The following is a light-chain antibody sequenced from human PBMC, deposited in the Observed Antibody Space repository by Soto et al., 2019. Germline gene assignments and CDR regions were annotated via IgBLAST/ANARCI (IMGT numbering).Light chain of an antibody. CDR2: LTS. CDR3: QQRKHWPLT. J-gene: IGKJ5*01. Sequence: EIVLTQSPATLSAFPGDRVTLSCRASQALNTRLAWYQHKPGQAPRLLIYLTSNRAAGVPARFSAWGSETDFTLTISDVEPEDFAVYYCQQRKHWPLTFGQGTRLEIK. V-gene: IGKV3D-11*01. CDR1: QALNTR.